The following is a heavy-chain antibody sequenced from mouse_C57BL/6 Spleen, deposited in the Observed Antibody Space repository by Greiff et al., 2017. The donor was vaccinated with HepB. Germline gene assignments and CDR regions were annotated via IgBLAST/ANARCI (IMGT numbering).Heavy chain of an antibody. Sequence: QVQLKESGPGLVQPSQSLSITCTVSGFSLTSYGVHWVRQSPGKGLEWLGVIWRGGSTDYNAAFMSRLSITKDNSKSQVFFKMNSLQADDTAIYYCAKQGYYGSSKGWYFDVWGTGTTVTVSS. CDR3: AKQGYYGSSKGWYFDV. CDR1: GFSLTSYG. V-gene: IGHV2-5*01. CDR2: IWRGGST. D-gene: IGHD1-1*01. J-gene: IGHJ1*03.